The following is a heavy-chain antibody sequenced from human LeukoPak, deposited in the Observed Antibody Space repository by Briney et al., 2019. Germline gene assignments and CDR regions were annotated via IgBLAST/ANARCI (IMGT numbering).Heavy chain of an antibody. D-gene: IGHD3-22*01. Sequence: PSETLSLTCIVSGGSISSYYWSWVRQPAGKGLEWIGRIYTSGSTNYNPSLKSRVTMSVDTSKNQFSLKLSSVTAADTAVYYCARGADSSGYYYAYFDYWGQGTLVTVSS. CDR3: ARGADSSGYYYAYFDY. J-gene: IGHJ4*02. V-gene: IGHV4-4*07. CDR1: GGSISSYY. CDR2: IYTSGST.